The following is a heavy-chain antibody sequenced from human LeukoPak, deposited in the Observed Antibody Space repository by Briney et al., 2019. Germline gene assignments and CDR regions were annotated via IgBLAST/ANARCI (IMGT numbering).Heavy chain of an antibody. J-gene: IGHJ4*02. D-gene: IGHD3-10*01. CDR3: AKDSGPFGELLDY. CDR1: GFTFSSYG. CDR2: IWYDGSNK. V-gene: IGHV3-33*06. Sequence: PGRSLRLSCAASGFTFSSYGMHWVRQAPGKGLEWVAVIWYDGSNKYYADSVKGRFTISRDNSKNTLYLQMNSLRAEDTAVYYCAKDSGPFGELLDYWGQGTLVTVSS.